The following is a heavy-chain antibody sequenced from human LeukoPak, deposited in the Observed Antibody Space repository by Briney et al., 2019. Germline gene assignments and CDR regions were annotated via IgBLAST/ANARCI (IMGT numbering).Heavy chain of an antibody. Sequence: GGSLRLSCAASGLTFDDYGMTWVRQAPGKGLAWVANIIEGGDVKYYVDSVKGRFTISRDNTKNSVYLEMKSLRADDTAVYYCARVGKNGWDFDHWGQGTLVTVSS. CDR2: IIEGGDVK. J-gene: IGHJ4*02. CDR3: ARVGKNGWDFDH. CDR1: GLTFDDYG. D-gene: IGHD6-19*01. V-gene: IGHV3-7*01.